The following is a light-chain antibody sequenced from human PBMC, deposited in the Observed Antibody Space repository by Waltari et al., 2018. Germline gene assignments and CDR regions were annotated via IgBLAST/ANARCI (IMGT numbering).Light chain of an antibody. CDR3: CSYAATYTLL. CDR2: DVS. CDR1: SSDVGDVKY. J-gene: IGLJ3*02. V-gene: IGLV2-11*01. Sequence: QSALTQTRSVSGSPGQSVTISCTGTSSDVGDVKYVSWYQQHPGRAPNLMIYDVSKRPSGVPDRFSGSKSDNTASLPISGLQAEDDADYYCCSYAATYTLLFGGGTKLTVL.